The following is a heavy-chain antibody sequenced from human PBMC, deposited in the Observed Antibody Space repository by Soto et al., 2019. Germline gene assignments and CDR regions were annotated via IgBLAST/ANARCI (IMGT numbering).Heavy chain of an antibody. CDR1: GHTFTDYY. Sequence: ASVKVSCKASGHTFTDYYIHWVRQAPGQGLEWMGWINPNSGGTNSAQNFQGRVTMTRDTSISTAYMELSRLRSDDTAVYFCAKLGQYSASAGQLDYWGQGTLLTVSS. CDR2: INPNSGGT. D-gene: IGHD5-12*01. V-gene: IGHV1-2*02. J-gene: IGHJ4*02. CDR3: AKLGQYSASAGQLDY.